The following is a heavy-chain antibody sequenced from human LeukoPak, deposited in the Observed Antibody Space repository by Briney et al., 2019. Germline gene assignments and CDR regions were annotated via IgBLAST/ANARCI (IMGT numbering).Heavy chain of an antibody. CDR3: AKDLRIRFLESLSDYYYMDV. V-gene: IGHV3-23*01. CDR1: GFTFSSYA. D-gene: IGHD3-3*01. J-gene: IGHJ6*03. Sequence: TGGSLRLSCAASGFTFSSYAMSWVRQAPGKGLEWVSAISGSGGSTYYADSVKGRFTISRDNSKNTLYLQMNSLRAEDTAVYYCAKDLRIRFLESLSDYYYMDVWGKGTTVTVSS. CDR2: ISGSGGST.